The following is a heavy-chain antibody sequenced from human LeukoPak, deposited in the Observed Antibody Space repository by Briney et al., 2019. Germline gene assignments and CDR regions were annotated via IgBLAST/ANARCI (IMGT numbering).Heavy chain of an antibody. Sequence: GGSLRLSCAASGFTFSIYEMNWVRQAPGKGLEWVSYISSSGSTIYYADSVKGRFTISRDNARNSLYLQMNSLRAEDTAVYYCARETDSTLFDYWGQGTLVIVSS. J-gene: IGHJ4*02. V-gene: IGHV3-48*03. CDR2: ISSSGSTI. CDR1: GFTFSIYE. CDR3: ARETDSTLFDY. D-gene: IGHD2-2*01.